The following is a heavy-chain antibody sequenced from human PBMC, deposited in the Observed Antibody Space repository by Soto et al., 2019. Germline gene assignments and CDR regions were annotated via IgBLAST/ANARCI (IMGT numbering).Heavy chain of an antibody. J-gene: IGHJ6*02. CDR1: GGSVSSGSYY. CDR3: ARDIAVAGTDGMDV. D-gene: IGHD6-19*01. Sequence: SETLSLTCTVSGGSVSSGSYYWSWIRQPPGKGLEWIGYIYYSGSTNYNPSLKSRVTISVDTSKNQFSLKLSSVTAADTAVYYCARDIAVAGTDGMDVRGQGTTVTVSS. V-gene: IGHV4-61*01. CDR2: IYYSGST.